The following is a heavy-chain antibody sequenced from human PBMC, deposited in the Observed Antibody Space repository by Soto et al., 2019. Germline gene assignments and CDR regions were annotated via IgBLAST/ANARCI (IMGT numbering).Heavy chain of an antibody. J-gene: IGHJ4*02. V-gene: IGHV4-61*01. CDR1: GGSVSSGSYY. D-gene: IGHD3-10*01. CDR3: ARDRVN. Sequence: SETLSLTCTVSGGSVSSGSYYWNWIRQPPGKGLEWIGYVYYSGSTNYNPSLKSRVTISVDTSKNQFSLKLSSVTAADTAVYYCARDRVNWGKGTLVTVSS. CDR2: VYYSGST.